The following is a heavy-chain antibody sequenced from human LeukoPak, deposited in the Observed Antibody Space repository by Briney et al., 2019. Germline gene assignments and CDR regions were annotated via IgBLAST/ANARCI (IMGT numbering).Heavy chain of an antibody. Sequence: SQTLSLTCTVSGGSISSGSYYWSWIRQPAGKGLEWVGRIYTSGSTNYNPSLKSRVTISVDTSKNQFSLKLSSVTAADTAVYYCARTSGGYFDYWGQGTLVTVSS. V-gene: IGHV4-61*02. D-gene: IGHD3-10*01. CDR3: ARTSGGYFDY. CDR2: IYTSGST. CDR1: GGSISSGSYY. J-gene: IGHJ4*02.